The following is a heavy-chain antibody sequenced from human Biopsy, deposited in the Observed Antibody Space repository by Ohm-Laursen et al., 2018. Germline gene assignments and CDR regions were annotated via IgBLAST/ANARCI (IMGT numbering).Heavy chain of an antibody. CDR3: VRGVDYYDPYHYYALDV. V-gene: IGHV4-34*01. CDR2: INHSGRT. D-gene: IGHD3-22*01. Sequence: GTLSFTWSVYGESFNGYYWSWIRQTPGKGLERIGEINHSGRTNYNPSLKSRVTISVDTSKNQFSLKVRSVTAADTAVYYCVRGVDYYDPYHYYALDVWGQGTTVTVSS. J-gene: IGHJ6*02. CDR1: GESFNGYY.